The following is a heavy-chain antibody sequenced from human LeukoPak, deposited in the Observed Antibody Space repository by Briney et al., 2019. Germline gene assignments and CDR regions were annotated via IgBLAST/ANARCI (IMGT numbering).Heavy chain of an antibody. V-gene: IGHV3-48*04. D-gene: IGHD1-26*01. J-gene: IGHJ4*02. CDR1: GFTFSSYG. CDR2: ISSSGSTI. CDR3: AREISGERTYYFDY. Sequence: GGSLRLSCAASGFTFSSYGMHWVRQAPGKGLEWVSYISSSGSTIYYADSVKGRFTISRDNAKNSLYLQMNSLRAEDTAVYYCAREISGERTYYFDYWGQGTLVTVSS.